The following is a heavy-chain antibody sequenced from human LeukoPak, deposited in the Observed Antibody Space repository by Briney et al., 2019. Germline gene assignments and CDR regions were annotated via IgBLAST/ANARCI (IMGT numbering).Heavy chain of an antibody. J-gene: IGHJ5*02. CDR3: ARAGTILGFDP. D-gene: IGHD3-9*01. V-gene: IGHV4-59*01. Sequence: SETLSLTCTVSGDSISSYYWSWIRQPPGEGLEWIGYIYYSGSTNYNPSLKSRVTISVDTSKNQFSLKLSSVTAADTAVYYCARAGTILGFDPWGQGTLVTVSS. CDR1: GDSISSYY. CDR2: IYYSGST.